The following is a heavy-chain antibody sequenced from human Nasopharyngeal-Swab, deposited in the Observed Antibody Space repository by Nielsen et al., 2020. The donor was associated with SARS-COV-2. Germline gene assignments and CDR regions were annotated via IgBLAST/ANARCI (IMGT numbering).Heavy chain of an antibody. V-gene: IGHV4-34*01. CDR2: INHSGST. J-gene: IGHJ4*02. CDR1: GGSFSGHY. CDR3: ARVGDYYDSSDMGDY. Sequence: SETLSLTCAVYGGSFSGHYWSWIRQPPGKGLEWIGEINHSGSTNYNPSLKSRVTISVDTSKNQFSLKLSSVTAADTAVYYCARVGDYYDSSDMGDYWGQGTLVTVSS. D-gene: IGHD3-22*01.